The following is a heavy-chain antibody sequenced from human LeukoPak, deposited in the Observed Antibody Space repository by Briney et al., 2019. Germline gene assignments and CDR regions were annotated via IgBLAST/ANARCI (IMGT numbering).Heavy chain of an antibody. CDR3: ARERIAELVDC. J-gene: IGHJ4*02. V-gene: IGHV4-30-4*01. D-gene: IGHD6-13*01. CDR1: GGSISSGDYY. Sequence: SETLSLTCTVSGGSISSGDYYWSWIRQPPGKGLEWIGYIYYSGSTYYNPSLKSRVTISVDTSKNQFSLKLSSVTAADTAVYYCARERIAELVDCWGQGTLVTVSS. CDR2: IYYSGST.